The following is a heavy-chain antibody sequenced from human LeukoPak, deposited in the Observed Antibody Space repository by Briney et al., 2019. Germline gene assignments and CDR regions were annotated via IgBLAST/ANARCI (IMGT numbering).Heavy chain of an antibody. V-gene: IGHV3-23*01. CDR2: MSDSGGST. D-gene: IGHD6-19*01. CDR1: GFTFSNYD. J-gene: IGHJ5*02. Sequence: GGSLRPSCAASGFTFSNYDMSWVRQAPGKGLGWVSSMSDSGGSTYYADSVKGRFTISRDNSKNTLYLQMTNLRAADTAVYYCAKDLSRAVAADWFDPWDQGSLVTVSS. CDR3: AKDLSRAVAADWFDP.